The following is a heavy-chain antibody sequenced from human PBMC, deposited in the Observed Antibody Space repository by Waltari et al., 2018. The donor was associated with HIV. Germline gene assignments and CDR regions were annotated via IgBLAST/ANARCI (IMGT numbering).Heavy chain of an antibody. CDR2: TYCDGTRK. CDR1: GFTFTPCA. CDR3: AKENEITGTGACDS. Sequence: QVQLVESGGGVVQPGGSLRLPCAASGFTFTPCAMHWVRKPPGKGLEWVTVTYCDGTRKSYADSVKGRFTISSDNSKNTLFLQMSSLTAEDTAVYYCAKENEITGTGACDSWGQGTLVTVSS. D-gene: IGHD1-20*01. J-gene: IGHJ4*02. V-gene: IGHV3-33*06.